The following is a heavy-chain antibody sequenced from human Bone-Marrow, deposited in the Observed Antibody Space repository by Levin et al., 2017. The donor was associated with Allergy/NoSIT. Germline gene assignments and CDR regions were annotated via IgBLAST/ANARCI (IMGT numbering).Heavy chain of an antibody. J-gene: IGHJ5*01. CDR1: GFTFTSYW. V-gene: IGHV3-74*01. CDR2: INSDGSST. D-gene: IGHD3-10*01. Sequence: PGGSLRLSCAASGFTFTSYWMHWVRQVPGKGLVWVSRINSDGSSTSYADSVKGRFTISRDNAKNTLFLQMNSLRAEDTAVYYCERDDAMFRGVTPDSWGQGTLVTVSS. CDR3: ERDDAMFRGVTPDS.